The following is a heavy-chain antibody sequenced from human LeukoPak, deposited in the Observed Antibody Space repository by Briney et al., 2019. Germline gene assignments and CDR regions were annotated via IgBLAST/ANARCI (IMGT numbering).Heavy chain of an antibody. Sequence: SETLSLTCTVSGGSISSYYWSWIRQPAGKGLEWIGSLYHSGNTYYNPSLKSRVTMSVDTSKNQFSLRLSSVTAADTAVYYCARNEYYDSWSGYLGYFDYWGQGTLVTVSS. J-gene: IGHJ4*02. CDR1: GGSISSYY. CDR3: ARNEYYDSWSGYLGYFDY. V-gene: IGHV4-4*07. D-gene: IGHD3-3*01. CDR2: LYHSGNT.